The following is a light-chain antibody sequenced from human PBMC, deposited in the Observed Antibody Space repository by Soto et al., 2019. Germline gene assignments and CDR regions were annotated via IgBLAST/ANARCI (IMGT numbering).Light chain of an antibody. V-gene: IGLV2-14*03. CDR2: DVS. Sequence: QSALTQPASVSGSPGQSIAISCSGTSSDIGGYNSVSWYQQHPGKAPKLMIYDVSNRPSGVSDRFSGSKSGNTASLTISGLQAEDEDDYYCSSYTISTIPVLFGGGTQLTVL. CDR1: SSDIGGYNS. CDR3: SSYTISTIPVL. J-gene: IGLJ7*01.